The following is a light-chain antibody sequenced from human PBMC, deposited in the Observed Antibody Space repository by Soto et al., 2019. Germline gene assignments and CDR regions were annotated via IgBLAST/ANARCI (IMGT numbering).Light chain of an antibody. CDR1: RTDVGGYNF. CDR2: EVS. Sequence: QSVLTQPAPVSGSPGQSITISSTGTRTDVGGYNFVSWYQQHPGKAPKLIIYEVSNRPSGVSNRFSGSKSDNTASLTISGLQAEDEADYYCCSYVSSKTYVFGTGTKVTVL. J-gene: IGLJ1*01. CDR3: CSYVSSKTYV. V-gene: IGLV2-14*01.